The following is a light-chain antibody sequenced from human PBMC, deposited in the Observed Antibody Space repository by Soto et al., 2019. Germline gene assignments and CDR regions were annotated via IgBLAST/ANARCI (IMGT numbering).Light chain of an antibody. V-gene: IGKV3-11*01. Sequence: EIVLTQSPATLSLSPGERATLSCRASQSVSSYLAWYQQNPGQAPRLLIYDASNRATGIPARFSGSGSGTDFTLTISCLEPDDFAVCYCQQRGDWPSTFGGGTKVQIK. CDR1: QSVSSY. J-gene: IGKJ4*01. CDR2: DAS. CDR3: QQRGDWPST.